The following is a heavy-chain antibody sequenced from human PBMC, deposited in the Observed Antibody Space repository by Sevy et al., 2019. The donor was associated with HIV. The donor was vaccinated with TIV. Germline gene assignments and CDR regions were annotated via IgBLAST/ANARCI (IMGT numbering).Heavy chain of an antibody. J-gene: IGHJ4*02. Sequence: GGSLRLSCAASGFTFSSYAMTWVRQAPGKGLEWVPTISGSADSTYYAHSVKGRFPISRDNSKNTLYLQMNSLRADDTAVYYCARRPGSSNWYYSDYWGQGTLVTVSS. D-gene: IGHD6-13*01. V-gene: IGHV3-23*01. CDR3: ARRPGSSNWYYSDY. CDR2: ISGSADST. CDR1: GFTFSSYA.